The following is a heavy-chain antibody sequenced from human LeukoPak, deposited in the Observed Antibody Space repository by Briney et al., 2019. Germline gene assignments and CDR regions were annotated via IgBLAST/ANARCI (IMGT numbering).Heavy chain of an antibody. CDR2: VIPIFGTA. V-gene: IGHV1-69*05. D-gene: IGHD3-9*01. CDR3: ARVGDGIEDILTGYSYVY. CDR1: GGTFSSYA. Sequence: SVKVSCKASGGTFSSYAISWVRQAPGQGLEWMGRVIPIFGTANYAQKFQGRVTITTDESTSTAYMELSSLRSEDTAVYYCARVGDGIEDILTGYSYVYWGQGTLVTVSS. J-gene: IGHJ4*02.